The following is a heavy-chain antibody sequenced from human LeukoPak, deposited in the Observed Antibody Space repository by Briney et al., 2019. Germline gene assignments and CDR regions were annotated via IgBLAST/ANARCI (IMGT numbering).Heavy chain of an antibody. J-gene: IGHJ3*02. CDR1: GFTFSSYE. D-gene: IGHD3-22*01. CDR2: ISSSGSTI. CDR3: TTERITMIDPYAFDI. V-gene: IGHV3-48*03. Sequence: GGSLRLSCAASGFTFSSYEMNWVRQAPGKGLEWVSYISSSGSTIYYADSVKGRFTISRDNAKNSLYLQMNSLKTEDTAVYYCTTERITMIDPYAFDIWGQGTMVTVSS.